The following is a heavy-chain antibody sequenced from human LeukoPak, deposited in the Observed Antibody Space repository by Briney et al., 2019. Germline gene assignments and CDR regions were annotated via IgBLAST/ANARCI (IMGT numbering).Heavy chain of an antibody. CDR3: ARKTGDC. CDR2: INTNGANT. D-gene: IGHD1-14*01. V-gene: IGHV3-64*04. CDR1: GFTFKSYA. J-gene: IGHJ4*02. Sequence: GGSLRLSCSASGFTFKSYAMHWVRQAPGEGLEYVSSINTNGANTYYADSVKGRFTISRDNAKNPLYLQMNSLRVEDTAVYYCARKTGDCWGQGTLVIVSS.